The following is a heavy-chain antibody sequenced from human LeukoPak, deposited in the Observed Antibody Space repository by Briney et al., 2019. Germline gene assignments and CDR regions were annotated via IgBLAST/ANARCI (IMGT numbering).Heavy chain of an antibody. CDR1: GFTVNRKY. CDR3: ATRPSGDYPYFDY. CDR2: IYSGGST. Sequence: GGSLRLSCVASGFTVNRKYMTWVRQAPGKGLEWVSVIYSGGSTNYADSVRGRFTISRDSSRNTLYLQMNSLRAEDTAVYYCATRPSGDYPYFDYWGQGTLVTVSS. J-gene: IGHJ4*02. V-gene: IGHV3-66*01. D-gene: IGHD4-17*01.